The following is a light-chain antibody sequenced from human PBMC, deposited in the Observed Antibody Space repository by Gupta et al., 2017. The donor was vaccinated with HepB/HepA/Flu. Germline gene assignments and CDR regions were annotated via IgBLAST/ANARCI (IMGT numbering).Light chain of an antibody. Sequence: DIVMTQSPDPRAVSLDQRATINCKSSQSVLYSSNNTNYLAWYQQKPGQPPKLLIYWASTRASGVPDRFSGSGSGTDFTLTISSLQAEDVAVYYCQHYYSSPPSFGGGTTVEIK. V-gene: IGKV4-1*01. CDR3: QHYYSSPPS. J-gene: IGKJ4*01. CDR2: WAS. CDR1: QSVLYSSNNTNY.